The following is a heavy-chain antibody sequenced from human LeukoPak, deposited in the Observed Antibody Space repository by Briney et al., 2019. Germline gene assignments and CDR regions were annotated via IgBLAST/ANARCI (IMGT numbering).Heavy chain of an antibody. V-gene: IGHV4-34*01. CDR2: INHSGST. J-gene: IGHJ4*02. CDR3: ARGGGWRNYFDY. Sequence: PSETLSLTCAVYGGSFSGYYWSWIRQPPGKGLEWIGEINHSGSTNYNPSLKSRVTISVDTSKNQFSLKLSSVTAADTAIYYCARGGGWRNYFDYWGQGTLVTVSS. D-gene: IGHD6-19*01. CDR1: GGSFSGYY.